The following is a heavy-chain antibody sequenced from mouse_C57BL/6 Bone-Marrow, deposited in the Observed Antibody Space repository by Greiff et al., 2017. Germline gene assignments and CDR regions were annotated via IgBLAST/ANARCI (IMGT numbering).Heavy chain of an antibody. V-gene: IGHV10-1*01. CDR1: GFSFNTYA. D-gene: IGHD1-1*01. J-gene: IGHJ4*01. CDR3: VRLLGYAMDY. Sequence: EVQLVESGGGLVQPKGSLKLSCAASGFSFNTYAMNWVRQAPGKGLEWVARIRSKSNNYATYYADSVKDRFTISRDDSESVLYLQMNNLKTEDTAMYYCVRLLGYAMDYWGQGTSVTVSS. CDR2: IRSKSNNYAT.